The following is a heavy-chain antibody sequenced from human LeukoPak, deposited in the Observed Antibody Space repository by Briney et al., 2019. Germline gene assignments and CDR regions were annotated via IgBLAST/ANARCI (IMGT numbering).Heavy chain of an antibody. V-gene: IGHV3-7*03. Sequence: GGALRLSCAASGFTFSSYWMSWVRQAPGKGLEWVANIKQDGSDKYYVDSVKGRFTISRDNAKNSLYMQINSLRAEDTAVYYCARKTVVGSYFDYWGQGTPVTVSS. CDR2: IKQDGSDK. CDR1: GFTFSSYW. CDR3: ARKTVVGSYFDY. J-gene: IGHJ4*02. D-gene: IGHD4-23*01.